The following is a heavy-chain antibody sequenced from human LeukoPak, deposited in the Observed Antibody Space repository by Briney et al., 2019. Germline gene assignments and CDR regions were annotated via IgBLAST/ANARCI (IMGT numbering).Heavy chain of an antibody. CDR3: ARGALGSSSWYRRGWFDP. V-gene: IGHV4-34*01. Sequence: SETLSLTCAVYGGSFSGYYWSWIRQPPGKGLEWIGEINHSGSTNYNPSLKSRVTISVDTSKSQFSLKLSSVTAADTAVYYCARGALGSSSWYRRGWFDPWGQGTLVTVSS. CDR2: INHSGST. D-gene: IGHD6-13*01. J-gene: IGHJ5*02. CDR1: GGSFSGYY.